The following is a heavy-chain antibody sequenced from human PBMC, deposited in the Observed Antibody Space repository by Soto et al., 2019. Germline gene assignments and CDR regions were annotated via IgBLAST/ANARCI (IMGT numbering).Heavy chain of an antibody. V-gene: IGHV4-59*01. D-gene: IGHD3-3*01. Sequence: PSETLSVTCTVSGGSISSYYWSWIRQPPGKGLEWIGYIYYSGSTNYNPSLKSRVTISVDTSKNQFSLKLSSVTAADTAVYYCAREITIFGVATYFDYWGQGTLVTVSS. CDR3: AREITIFGVATYFDY. CDR2: IYYSGST. J-gene: IGHJ4*02. CDR1: GGSISSYY.